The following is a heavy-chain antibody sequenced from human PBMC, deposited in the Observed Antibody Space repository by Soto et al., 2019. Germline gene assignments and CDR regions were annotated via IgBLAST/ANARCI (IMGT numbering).Heavy chain of an antibody. CDR1: GGSISSSSYY. V-gene: IGHV4-39*01. D-gene: IGHD5-12*01. CDR2: IYYSGST. J-gene: IGHJ6*02. CDR3: ARLVATIYYYYYGMDV. Sequence: SETLSLTCTVSGGSISSSSYYWGWIRQPPGKGLEWIGSIYYSGSTYYNPSLKSRVTISVDTSKNQFSLKLSSVTAADTAVYYCARLVATIYYYYYGMDVWGQGTTVTVSS.